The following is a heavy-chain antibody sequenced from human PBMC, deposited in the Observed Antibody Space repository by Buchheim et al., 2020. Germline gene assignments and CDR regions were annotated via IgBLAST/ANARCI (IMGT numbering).Heavy chain of an antibody. CDR1: GGSFSGYY. Sequence: QVQLQQWGAGLVKPSETLSLTCAVYGGSFSGYYWSWIRQPPGKGLEWIGEINHSGSTNYNPSLKSRVTISVDTSKNQFSLKLSSVTAADTAVYYCARGTPITMIVVVKRYYYYGMDVWGQGTT. CDR2: INHSGST. D-gene: IGHD3-22*01. J-gene: IGHJ6*02. V-gene: IGHV4-34*01. CDR3: ARGTPITMIVVVKRYYYYGMDV.